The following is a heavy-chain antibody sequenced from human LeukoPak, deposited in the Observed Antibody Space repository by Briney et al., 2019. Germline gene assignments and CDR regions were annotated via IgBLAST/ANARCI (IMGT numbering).Heavy chain of an antibody. CDR3: ARDTEYYDILPGYFDY. CDR2: ISSGYST. CDR1: GFTFSTYG. V-gene: IGHV3-21*01. Sequence: GGSLRLSCAASGFTFSTYGMGWVRRAPGKGLEWVSAISSGYSTYYADSVKGRFTISRDNAKNSLYLQMNSLRAEDTAVYYCARDTEYYDILPGYFDYWGQGTLVTVSS. J-gene: IGHJ4*02. D-gene: IGHD3-9*01.